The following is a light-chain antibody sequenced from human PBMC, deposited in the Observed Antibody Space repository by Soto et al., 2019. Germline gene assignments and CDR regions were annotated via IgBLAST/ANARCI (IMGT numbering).Light chain of an antibody. J-gene: IGLJ1*01. CDR1: SSDVGGYNY. CDR2: EVS. V-gene: IGLV2-14*01. CDR3: SSFTSAYTFV. Sequence: QPALAQPASVSGSPGQSIAISCTGTSSDVGGYNYVSWYQQHPGKAPKLLISEVSIRPSGVSDRFSGSKSGNTASLTISGLQTEDEADYYCSSFTSAYTFVFGSGTKLTVL.